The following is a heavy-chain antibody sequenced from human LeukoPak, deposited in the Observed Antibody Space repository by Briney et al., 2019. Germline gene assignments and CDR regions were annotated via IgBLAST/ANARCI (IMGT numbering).Heavy chain of an antibody. Sequence: GESLKSSCKGSGYSFTSYWIGWVRQMPGKGLEWMGIIYPGDSDTRYSPSFQGQVTISADRSISTAFLQWSSLKASDTAMYYCARFPSRWLQFIDYWGQGTLVTVSP. CDR1: GYSFTSYW. D-gene: IGHD5-24*01. J-gene: IGHJ4*02. V-gene: IGHV5-51*01. CDR2: IYPGDSDT. CDR3: ARFPSRWLQFIDY.